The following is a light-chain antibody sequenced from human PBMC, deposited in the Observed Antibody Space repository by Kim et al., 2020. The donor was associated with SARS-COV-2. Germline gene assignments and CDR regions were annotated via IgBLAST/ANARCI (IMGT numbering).Light chain of an antibody. CDR1: SSNIGSNT. J-gene: IGLJ3*02. CDR3: AAWDDSLNGFWV. V-gene: IGLV1-44*01. Sequence: QRFTISCSGSSSNIGSNTVNWYQQLPGTAPKLLIYNNDHRPSAVPDRFSGSKSGTSASLAISGLQSEDEADYYCAAWDDSLNGFWVFGGGTQLTVL. CDR2: NND.